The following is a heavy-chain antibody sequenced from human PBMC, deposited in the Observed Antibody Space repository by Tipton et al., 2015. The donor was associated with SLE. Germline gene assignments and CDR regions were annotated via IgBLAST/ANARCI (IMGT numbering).Heavy chain of an antibody. Sequence: GSLRLSCAASGFTFSGYAMSWVRQTPGKGLQWASGISGIAANTYYADSVKGRFIISRDNSNNTLFLQLNSLRAEDTALYYCAKDRAPAGHDAFDIWATGQWSPSLQ. CDR2: ISGIAANT. J-gene: IGHJ3*02. CDR3: AKDRAPAGHDAFDI. CDR1: GFTFSGYA. V-gene: IGHV3-23*01. D-gene: IGHD6-13*01.